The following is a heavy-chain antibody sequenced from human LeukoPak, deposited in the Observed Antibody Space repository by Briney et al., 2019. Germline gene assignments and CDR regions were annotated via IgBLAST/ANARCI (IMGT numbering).Heavy chain of an antibody. D-gene: IGHD1-26*01. CDR1: GGTFSSYA. Sequence: ASVKVSCKASGGTFSSYANSWVRQAPGQGLEWMGGIIPIFGTANYAQKFQGRVTITADESTSTAYMELSSLRSEGTAVYYCARDGGGARAADYWGQGTLVTVSS. CDR3: ARDGGGARAADY. J-gene: IGHJ4*02. CDR2: IIPIFGTA. V-gene: IGHV1-69*13.